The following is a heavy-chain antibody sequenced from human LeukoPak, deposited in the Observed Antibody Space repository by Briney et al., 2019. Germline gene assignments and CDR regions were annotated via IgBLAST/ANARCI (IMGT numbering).Heavy chain of an antibody. D-gene: IGHD3-22*01. CDR3: ATESPSRLRQRVIGYFDY. CDR1: GYTFTCYY. CDR2: INPNSGGT. Sequence: ASVKVSCKASGYTFTCYYMHWVRQAPGQGLEWMGWINPNSGGTNYAQKFQGRVTMTEDTSTDTAYMELSSLRSEDTAVYYCATESPSRLRQRVIGYFDYWGQGTLVTVSS. J-gene: IGHJ4*02. V-gene: IGHV1-2*02.